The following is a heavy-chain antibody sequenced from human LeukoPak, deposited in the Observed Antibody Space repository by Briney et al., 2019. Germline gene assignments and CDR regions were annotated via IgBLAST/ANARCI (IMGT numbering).Heavy chain of an antibody. Sequence: SETLSLACSVSGGSVNTYYWSWIRQSAGKGLEWIGRISITEGTNYNPSLKSRVSMSVDASKNQVSLKLGSVTAADTAVYYCARLRRDINDWYADDCWGQGTLVTVSS. D-gene: IGHD6-19*01. CDR2: ISITEGT. V-gene: IGHV4-4*07. CDR3: ARLRRDINDWYADDC. J-gene: IGHJ4*02. CDR1: GGSVNTYY.